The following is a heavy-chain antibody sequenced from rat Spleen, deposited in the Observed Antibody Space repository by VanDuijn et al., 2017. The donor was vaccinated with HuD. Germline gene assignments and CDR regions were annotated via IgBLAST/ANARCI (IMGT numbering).Heavy chain of an antibody. V-gene: IGHV2S12*01. J-gene: IGHJ2*01. CDR3: TRVADWYFDY. CDR1: GFSLTSNG. CDR2: ISSGGTT. D-gene: IGHD1-3*01. Sequence: QVQLKESGPGLVQPSQTLSLTCTVSGFSLTSNGVSWVRQPPGKGLEWIAAISSGGTTDYNSALKSRLSISRDTSKSQVFLKMNSLLTEGTAIYFCTRVADWYFDYWGQGVMVTVSS.